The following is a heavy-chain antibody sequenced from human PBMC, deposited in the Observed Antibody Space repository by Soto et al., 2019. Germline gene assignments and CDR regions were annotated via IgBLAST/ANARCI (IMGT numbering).Heavy chain of an antibody. V-gene: IGHV1-69*01. Sequence: QVQLVQSGAEVKKPGSSVKVSCKASGDTDTNYVISWVRQAPGQGLEWMGGIFPKFGATYSAQKLQDRLTITADESTSTVYMQLSSLRLDDTAVYYCAAEMTFGKLSVVWGQGTTVTVSS. CDR1: GDTDTNYV. J-gene: IGHJ6*02. CDR2: IFPKFGAT. CDR3: AAEMTFGKLSVV. D-gene: IGHD3-16*02.